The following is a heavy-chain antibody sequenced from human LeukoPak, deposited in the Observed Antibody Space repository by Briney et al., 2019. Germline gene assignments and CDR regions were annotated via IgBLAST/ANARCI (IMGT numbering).Heavy chain of an antibody. D-gene: IGHD6-6*01. J-gene: IGHJ5*02. Sequence: SETLSLTCTVSGGSISSYYWSWIRQPPGKGLEWIGYIYYSGSTNYNPSLKSRVTISVDTSKNRFSLKLSSVTAADTAVYYCATQSSSYNWFDPWGQGTLVTVSP. CDR1: GGSISSYY. CDR3: ATQSSSYNWFDP. V-gene: IGHV4-59*08. CDR2: IYYSGST.